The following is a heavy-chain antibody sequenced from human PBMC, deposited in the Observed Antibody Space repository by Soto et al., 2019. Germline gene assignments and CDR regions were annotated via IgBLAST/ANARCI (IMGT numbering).Heavy chain of an antibody. V-gene: IGHV3-23*01. CDR1: GFTFSSYA. CDR2: ISGSGGST. D-gene: IGHD1-7*01. Sequence: GGSLRLSCAASGFTFSSYAMSWVRQAPGKGLEWVSAISGSGGSTYYADSVKGRFTISRDNSKNTLYLQMNSLRAEDTAVYYCFIFYNWNSHNLLSFCGQGTLVP. CDR3: FIFYNWNSHNLLSF. J-gene: IGHJ1*01.